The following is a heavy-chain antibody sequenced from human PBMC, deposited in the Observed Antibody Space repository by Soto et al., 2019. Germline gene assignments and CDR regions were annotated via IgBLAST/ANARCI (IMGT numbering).Heavy chain of an antibody. Sequence: EVQLVESGGGLVQPGRSLRLSCAASGFTFDDYAMHWVRQAPGKGLEWVSGISWNSGSIGYADSVKGLFTISRDNAKNSLYLQMNTLTADNTALYYCATELYHLAATLPHSGQGTPVTVSS. J-gene: IGHJ4*02. D-gene: IGHD2-2*02. CDR2: ISWNSGSI. V-gene: IGHV3-9*01. CDR1: GFTFDDYA. CDR3: ATELYHLAATLPH.